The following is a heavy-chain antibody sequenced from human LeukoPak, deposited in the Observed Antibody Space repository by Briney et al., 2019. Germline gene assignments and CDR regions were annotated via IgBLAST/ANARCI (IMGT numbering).Heavy chain of an antibody. D-gene: IGHD6-13*01. CDR3: ARRSGIAAAETDY. CDR1: GYSFTSYW. V-gene: IGHV5-51*01. CDR2: IYPGDSDT. Sequence: GESLKISCKGSGYSFTSYWIGWVRQMPGKGLEWMGIIYPGDSDTRYSPSFQGQVTISVDKSISTDYLQWSSLKASDSAMYYCARRSGIAAAETDYWGQGTLVTVSS. J-gene: IGHJ4*02.